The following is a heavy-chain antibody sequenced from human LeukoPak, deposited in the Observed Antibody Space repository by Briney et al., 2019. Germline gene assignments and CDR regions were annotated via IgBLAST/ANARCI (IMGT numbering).Heavy chain of an antibody. CDR1: GFTFSSYA. CDR3: AKVLSGSQDY. V-gene: IGHV3-23*01. CDR2: ISSSGGNT. J-gene: IGHJ4*02. D-gene: IGHD1-26*01. Sequence: GGSLRLSCAASGFTFSSYAMTWVRQAPGKGLEWVSSISSSGGNTYYADSVKGRFTISRDNSKNTVYLQMSSLRAEDTAVYYCAKVLSGSQDYWGQGTLVTVFS.